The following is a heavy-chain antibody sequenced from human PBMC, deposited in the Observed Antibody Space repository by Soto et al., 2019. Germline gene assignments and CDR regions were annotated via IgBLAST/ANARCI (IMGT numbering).Heavy chain of an antibody. CDR3: AREAPNGWTDALHI. CDR1: GDSVSSNSAT. D-gene: IGHD6-19*01. J-gene: IGHJ3*02. Sequence: SQTLSLTCVISGDSVSSNSATWDWIRQSPSRGLEWLGRTYYRSRWSNDYAGSVKGRITINPDTSNNQFSLQLTSLSPDDTAVYYCAREAPNGWTDALHIWGQGTMVTVS. V-gene: IGHV6-1*01. CDR2: TYYRSRWSN.